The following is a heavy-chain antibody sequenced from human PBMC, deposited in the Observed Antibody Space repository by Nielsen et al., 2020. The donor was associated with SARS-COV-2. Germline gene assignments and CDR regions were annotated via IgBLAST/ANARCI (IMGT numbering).Heavy chain of an antibody. CDR2: INSDGSST. V-gene: IGHV3-74*01. CDR1: AFTFSTYW. D-gene: IGHD3-22*01. CDR3: AKDNNYYDSSGYYYNWFDP. Sequence: GESLKISCAASAFTFSTYWMHWVRQAPGKGLVWVSRINSDGSSTSYADSVKGRFTISRDNSKNTLYLQMNSLRAEDTAVYYCAKDNNYYDSSGYYYNWFDPWGQGTLVTVSS. J-gene: IGHJ5*02.